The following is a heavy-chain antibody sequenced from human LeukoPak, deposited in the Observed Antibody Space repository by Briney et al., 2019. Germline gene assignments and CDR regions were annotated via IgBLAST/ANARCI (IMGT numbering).Heavy chain of an antibody. CDR2: ISWDGGST. CDR3: AKELDTMFFDY. J-gene: IGHJ4*02. CDR1: GFTFDDYT. D-gene: IGHD5-18*01. Sequence: PGGSLRLSCAASGFTFDDYTMHWVRQAPRKGLEWVSLISWDGGSTYYADSVKGRFTISRDNSKNSLYLQMNSLRTEDTAFYFCAKELDTMFFDYWGQGALVTVSS. V-gene: IGHV3-43*01.